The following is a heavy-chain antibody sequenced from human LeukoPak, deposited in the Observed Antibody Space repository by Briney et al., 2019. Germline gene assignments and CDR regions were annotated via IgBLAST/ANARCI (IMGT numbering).Heavy chain of an antibody. CDR2: IWYDGSNK. D-gene: IGHD6-13*01. CDR1: GFTFSSYG. CDR3: ARDRLPYSSLTIQH. Sequence: GGSLRLSCAASGFTFSSYGMHWVRQAPGKGLEWVAVIWYDGSNKYYADSVKGRFTISRDNSKNTLYLQMNSLRAEDTAVYYCARDRLPYSSLTIQHWGQGTLVTVSS. V-gene: IGHV3-33*01. J-gene: IGHJ1*01.